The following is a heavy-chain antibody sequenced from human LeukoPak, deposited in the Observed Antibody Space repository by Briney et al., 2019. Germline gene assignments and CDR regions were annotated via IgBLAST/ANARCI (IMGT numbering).Heavy chain of an antibody. Sequence: SVKVSCKASGGTFSSYTISWVRQAPGQGLEWMGRIIPILGTANYAQKFQGRVTITTDESTSTAYMELSSLRSEDTAVYYCARVISNYYDSSGYRGRGYYFDYWGQGTLVTVSS. D-gene: IGHD3-22*01. V-gene: IGHV1-69*16. CDR1: GGTFSSYT. J-gene: IGHJ4*02. CDR3: ARVISNYYDSSGYRGRGYYFDY. CDR2: IIPILGTA.